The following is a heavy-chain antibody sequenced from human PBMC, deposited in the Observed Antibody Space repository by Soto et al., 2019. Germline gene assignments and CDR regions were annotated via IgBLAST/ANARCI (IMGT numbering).Heavy chain of an antibody. D-gene: IGHD6-13*01. CDR3: ASPAAGEPYYYYYGMDV. V-gene: IGHV1-18*01. Sequence: QVQLVQSGAEVKKPGASVKVSCKASGYTFTSYGISWVRQAPGQGLEWMGWISAYNGNTNYAQKLQGRVTMTTDTSTSTAYMELRSLRSDDTAVYYCASPAAGEPYYYYYGMDVWGQGTTVTVSS. J-gene: IGHJ6*02. CDR1: GYTFTSYG. CDR2: ISAYNGNT.